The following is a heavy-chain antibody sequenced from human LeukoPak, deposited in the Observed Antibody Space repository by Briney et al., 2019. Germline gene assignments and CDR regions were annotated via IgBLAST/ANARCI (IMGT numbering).Heavy chain of an antibody. CDR2: INHSGST. J-gene: IGHJ4*02. V-gene: IGHV4-34*01. CDR3: ARGGPDYYDSSGYYYFDY. CDR1: GFTFSSYS. D-gene: IGHD3-22*01. Sequence: GSLRLSCAASGFTFSSYSINWVRQAPGKGLEWIGEINHSGSTNYNPSLKSRVTISVDTSKNQFSLKLSSVTAADTAVYYCARGGPDYYDSSGYYYFDYWGQGTLVTVSS.